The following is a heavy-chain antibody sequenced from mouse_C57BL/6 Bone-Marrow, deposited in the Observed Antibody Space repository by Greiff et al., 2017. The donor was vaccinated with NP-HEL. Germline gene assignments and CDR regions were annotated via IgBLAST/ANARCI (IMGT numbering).Heavy chain of an antibody. CDR1: GYAFSSYW. V-gene: IGHV1-80*01. D-gene: IGHD4-1*02. CDR2: IYPGDGDT. J-gene: IGHJ2*01. CDR3: ASTGTYYFDY. Sequence: VQLQQSGAELVKPGASVKISCKASGYAFSSYWMNWVKQRPGKGLEWIGQIYPGDGDTNYNGKFKGKATITADTSSNTAYLQLSSLTSEDTAVYYCASTGTYYFDYWGQGTTLTVSS.